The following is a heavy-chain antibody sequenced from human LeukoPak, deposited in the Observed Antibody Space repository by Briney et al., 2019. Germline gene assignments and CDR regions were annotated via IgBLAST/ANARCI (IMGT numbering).Heavy chain of an antibody. V-gene: IGHV1-2*02. CDR2: INPNRGGT. CDR1: GYTFTGYY. J-gene: IGHJ4*02. D-gene: IGHD6-13*01. CDR3: ARGASDSSSWYFPMED. Sequence: GASVKVSCKASGYTFTGYYMHWLRQAPGQGLEWMGWINPNRGGTNYAQKLQDRVTMTRDTSISTAYMELSMLRSDDTAVYYCARGASDSSSWYFPMEDWGRGTLVTVSA.